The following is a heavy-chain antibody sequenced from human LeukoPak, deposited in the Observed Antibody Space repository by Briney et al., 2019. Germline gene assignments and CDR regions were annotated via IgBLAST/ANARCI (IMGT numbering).Heavy chain of an antibody. Sequence: GGSLRLSCAASGFTFSSYAMSWVRQAPGKGLEWVSAISGSGGSTYYADSVKGRFTISRDNSKNTLYLQINSLRVEDTAVYYCASHRSDISGYYSIDYWGQGTLVIVSS. CDR2: ISGSGGST. D-gene: IGHD3-22*01. J-gene: IGHJ4*02. V-gene: IGHV3-23*01. CDR3: ASHRSDISGYYSIDY. CDR1: GFTFSSYA.